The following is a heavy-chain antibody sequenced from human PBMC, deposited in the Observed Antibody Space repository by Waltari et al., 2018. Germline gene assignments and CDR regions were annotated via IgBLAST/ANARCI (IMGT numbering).Heavy chain of an antibody. V-gene: IGHV3-15*05. CDR2: IKVKNDGEIT. D-gene: IGHD7-27*01. J-gene: IGHJ4*02. CDR3: TTLDAPWGG. Sequence: EVQMVESGGCLVKPGESLRLSCAASGFTLPPAWLTWVRQTPGKGLRVVVLIKVKNDGEITDFTAPVKGRFTISRDDSKNTVSLQMTSLKTEDTAVYYCTTLDAPWGGWGQGTLVTVSS. CDR1: GFTLPPAW.